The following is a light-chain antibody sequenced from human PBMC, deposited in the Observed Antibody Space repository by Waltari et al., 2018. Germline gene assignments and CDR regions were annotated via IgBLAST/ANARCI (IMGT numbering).Light chain of an antibody. Sequence: DLTQPPSVSVSPGQTTRITCSGDTLPKQYAYWYQQKPGQAPLLVIYKDSDRPSAIPARFSGASSGTTATLIISGAQAEDEADYYCQSADSTGTSVVFGGGTKLTVL. J-gene: IGLJ3*02. V-gene: IGLV3-25*03. CDR2: KDS. CDR3: QSADSTGTSVV. CDR1: TLPKQY.